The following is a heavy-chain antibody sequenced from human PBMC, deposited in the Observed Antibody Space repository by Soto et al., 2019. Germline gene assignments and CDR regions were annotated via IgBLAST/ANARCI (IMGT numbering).Heavy chain of an antibody. CDR2: INPSGGST. Sequence: ASVKVSCKSSGYTFTSNYMHWVRQAPGQGLEWMGTINPSGGSTSYAQKFQGRVTMTRDTPTSTVYMELSSLRAEDTAVYYCAGLWFGELSEQYGMDVWGQGTTVTVSS. J-gene: IGHJ6*02. CDR3: AGLWFGELSEQYGMDV. CDR1: GYTFTSNY. V-gene: IGHV1-46*01. D-gene: IGHD3-10*01.